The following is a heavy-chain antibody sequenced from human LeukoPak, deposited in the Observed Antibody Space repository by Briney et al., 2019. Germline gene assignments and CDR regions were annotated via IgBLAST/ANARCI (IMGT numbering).Heavy chain of an antibody. CDR3: ARGYNYDTSYLDY. CDR2: IYTSGST. V-gene: IGHV4-4*07. D-gene: IGHD3-22*01. CDR1: GGSISSYY. Sequence: SETLPLTCTVSGGSISSYYWNWIRQPAGKGPEWIGRIYTSGSTNYSPSLKSRVTMSVDTSKNQISLKLSSVTAADTAVYYCARGYNYDTSYLDYWGQGTLVTVSS. J-gene: IGHJ4*02.